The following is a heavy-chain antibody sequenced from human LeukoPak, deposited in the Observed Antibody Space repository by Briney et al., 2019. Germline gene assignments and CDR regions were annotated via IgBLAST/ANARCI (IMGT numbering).Heavy chain of an antibody. CDR2: IYSSGNT. D-gene: IGHD1-26*01. V-gene: IGHV4-4*07. Sequence: SETLSLTCTVFGVSFSTYYWTWIRQPAGKGPEWIGRIYSSGNTNCNPSLESRVTMSIDTSKHQFSLKLTSVTAADTAVYYCARERGILRGDAFDLWGQGKMVTVSA. CDR3: ARERGILRGDAFDL. CDR1: GVSFSTYY. J-gene: IGHJ3*01.